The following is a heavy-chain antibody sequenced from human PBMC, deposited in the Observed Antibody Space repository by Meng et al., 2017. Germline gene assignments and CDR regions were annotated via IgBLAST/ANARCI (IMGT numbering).Heavy chain of an antibody. V-gene: IGHV3-74*01. D-gene: IGHD1-26*01. CDR2: ISGDGSST. Sequence: EVQLVEPAGGLVQPGGSLRLSCAASGLNFNSYWMHWVSPAPGKGLVWVSRISGDGSSTIYAESVKGRFTISRDNAKNTLYLQMNSLRGEDTAVYYCGTGGDYYSFHYWGQGTLVTVSS. CDR3: GTGGDYYSFHY. J-gene: IGHJ4*02. CDR1: GLNFNSYW.